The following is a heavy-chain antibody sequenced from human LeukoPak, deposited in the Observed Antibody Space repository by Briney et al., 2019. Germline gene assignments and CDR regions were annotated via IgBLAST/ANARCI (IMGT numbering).Heavy chain of an antibody. V-gene: IGHV1-69*13. CDR2: IIPIFGTA. D-gene: IGHD6-13*01. CDR3: ARDGEQQLVQGY. J-gene: IGHJ4*02. Sequence: GASVKVSCKASGGTFSSYAISWVRQAPGQGLEWMGGIIPIFGTANYAQKFQGRVTITADESTSTAYMELSSLRSEDTAVYYCARDGEQQLVQGYWGQGTLVTVSS. CDR1: GGTFSSYA.